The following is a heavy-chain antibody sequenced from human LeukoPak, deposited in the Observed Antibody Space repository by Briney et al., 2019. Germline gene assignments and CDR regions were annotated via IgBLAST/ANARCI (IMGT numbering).Heavy chain of an antibody. V-gene: IGHV3-66*01. CDR3: AREETTVTPDAFDI. Sequence: QPGGSLRLSCAASGFTASSNYMSWVRQAPGKGREWVSVIYSGGSTYYADSVKGRFTISRDNSKDTLYLQMNSLRAEDTAVYYCAREETTVTPDAFDIWGQGTMVTVSS. CDR1: GFTASSNY. CDR2: IYSGGST. J-gene: IGHJ3*02. D-gene: IGHD4-4*01.